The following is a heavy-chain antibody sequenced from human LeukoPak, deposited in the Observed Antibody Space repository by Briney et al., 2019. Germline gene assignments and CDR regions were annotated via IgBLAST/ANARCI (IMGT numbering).Heavy chain of an antibody. Sequence: GGSLRLSCAASGFTFSSYEMNWVRQAPGKGLEWVSYISSSGSTIYYADSVKGRFTISRDNSKNTLYLQMGSLRAEDMAVYYCARGPYDSSGYFYYWGQGTLVTVSS. CDR2: ISSSGSTI. V-gene: IGHV3-48*03. J-gene: IGHJ4*02. D-gene: IGHD3-22*01. CDR3: ARGPYDSSGYFYY. CDR1: GFTFSSYE.